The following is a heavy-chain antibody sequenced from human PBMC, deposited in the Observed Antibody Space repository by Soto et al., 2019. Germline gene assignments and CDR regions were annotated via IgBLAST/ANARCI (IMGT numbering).Heavy chain of an antibody. V-gene: IGHV1-46*01. D-gene: IGHD6-13*01. CDR3: ARAQPNTFSWKDAFDI. CDR1: GYTFTSYS. Sequence: QVQLVQSGAEVKKPGASVKVSCRASGYTFTSYSLHWVRQAPGQGLEWMGIINPSGGSTGHAQNFQGRVAMTRDTSTATVYMELGSLRSDDTAVYYCARAQPNTFSWKDAFDIWGPGTVVTVSS. CDR2: INPSGGST. J-gene: IGHJ3*02.